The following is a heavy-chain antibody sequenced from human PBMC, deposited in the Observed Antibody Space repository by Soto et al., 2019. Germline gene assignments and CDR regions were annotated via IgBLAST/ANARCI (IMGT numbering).Heavy chain of an antibody. CDR2: TYYRSKWYN. D-gene: IGHD6-13*01. CDR1: GYSVSSNSAA. V-gene: IGHV6-1*01. Sequence: QTLSLTCAITGYSVSSNSAAWNWIRQSPSRGLEWLGRTYYRSKWYNDYAVSVKSRITINPDTSKNQFSLQLNSVTPEDTAVYSCASDPIAAAGTDYYYGMDVWGKGTTVTVSS. CDR3: ASDPIAAAGTDYYYGMDV. J-gene: IGHJ6*04.